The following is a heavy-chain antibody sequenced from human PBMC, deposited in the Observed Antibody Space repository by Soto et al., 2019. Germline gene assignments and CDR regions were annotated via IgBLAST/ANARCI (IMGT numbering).Heavy chain of an antibody. CDR1: GFTFSSYA. D-gene: IGHD5-18*01. CDR3: ARESQGGFRYGNVAY. CDR2: ISYDGSNK. V-gene: IGHV3-30-3*01. J-gene: IGHJ4*02. Sequence: GGSLRLSCAASGFTFSSYAMHWVRQAPGKGLEWVAVISYDGSNKYYADSVKGRFTISRDNSKNTLYLQMNSLRAEDTAVYYCARESQGGFRYGNVAYWGQGTLVTVSS.